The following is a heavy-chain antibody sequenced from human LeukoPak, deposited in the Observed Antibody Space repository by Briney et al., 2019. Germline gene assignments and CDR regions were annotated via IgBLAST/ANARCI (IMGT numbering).Heavy chain of an antibody. Sequence: GGSLRLSCAASGYTFRTYDMHWVRRATGKGLEWVSSIGSAGDTYYAGSVKGRFTISRENVKNSLYLQMNSLRDGDTAVYYCVRGGDIGFDYWGQGTLVTVSS. V-gene: IGHV3-13*01. CDR3: VRGGDIGFDY. CDR1: GYTFRTYD. CDR2: IGSAGDT. D-gene: IGHD3-16*01. J-gene: IGHJ4*02.